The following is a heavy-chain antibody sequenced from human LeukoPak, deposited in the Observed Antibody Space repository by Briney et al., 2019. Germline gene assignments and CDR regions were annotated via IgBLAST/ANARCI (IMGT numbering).Heavy chain of an antibody. Sequence: SETLSLTCTVSGGSISSSSYYWAWIRQPPGKGLEWIGNIYYSGSTNYNPSLKSRVTISVDTSKNHFSLKVRSVTAADTAVYYCARRFCSGGSCYEASWGQGTLVTVSS. CDR1: GGSISSSSYY. D-gene: IGHD2-15*01. CDR2: IYYSGST. CDR3: ARRFCSGGSCYEAS. V-gene: IGHV4-39*07. J-gene: IGHJ5*02.